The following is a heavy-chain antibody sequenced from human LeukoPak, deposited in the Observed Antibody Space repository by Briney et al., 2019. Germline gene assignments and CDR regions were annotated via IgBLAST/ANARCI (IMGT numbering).Heavy chain of an antibody. CDR3: TSGYSYGYVDY. J-gene: IGHJ4*02. CDR2: IYSGGST. Sequence: PGGSLRLSCAASEFTVSGNYMSWVRQAPGKGLEWVSVIYSGGSTYYADSVKGRFTISRDNSKKTLYLQMNSLRAEDTAIYYCTSGYSYGYVDYWGQGTLVTVSS. D-gene: IGHD5-18*01. V-gene: IGHV3-66*01. CDR1: EFTVSGNY.